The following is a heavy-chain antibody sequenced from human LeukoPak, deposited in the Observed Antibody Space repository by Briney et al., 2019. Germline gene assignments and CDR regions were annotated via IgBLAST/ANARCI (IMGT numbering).Heavy chain of an antibody. D-gene: IGHD1-26*01. CDR1: GFIFSSYA. Sequence: GGPLRLSWAASGFIFSSYAMSWVRQPPGRRVEWVSSISGSGGSTYYADSVKGRFTISRDNSKNTLYLQMNSLRAEDTAVYYCAKGALDFDYWGQGTLVTVSS. V-gene: IGHV3-23*01. J-gene: IGHJ4*02. CDR3: AKGALDFDY. CDR2: ISGSGGST.